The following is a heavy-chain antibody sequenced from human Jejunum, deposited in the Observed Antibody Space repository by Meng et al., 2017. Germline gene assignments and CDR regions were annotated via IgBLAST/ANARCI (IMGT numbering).Heavy chain of an antibody. CDR2: IYYSGST. Sequence: GQLEESGPGLVRPSETLSLTCTVSGGSVSSGNYYWSWIRQPPGKGLEWIGYIYYSGSTNYNPSLKSRVTISVDTSKNQFSLKLSSVTAADTAVYYCARGSRGYSYGWGQGTLVTVSS. CDR3: ARGSRGYSYG. CDR1: GGSVSSGNYY. V-gene: IGHV4-61*01. J-gene: IGHJ4*02. D-gene: IGHD5-18*01.